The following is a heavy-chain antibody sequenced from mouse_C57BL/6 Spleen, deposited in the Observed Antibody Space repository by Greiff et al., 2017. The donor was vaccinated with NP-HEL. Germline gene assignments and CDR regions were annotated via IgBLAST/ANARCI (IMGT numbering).Heavy chain of an antibody. Sequence: VQLQQSGPELVKPGASVKISCKASGYTFTDYYMNWVKQSHGKSLEWIGDINPNNGGTSYNQKFKGKATLTVDKSSSTAYMELRSLTSEDSAVYCCARRGFYAMDYWGQGTSVTVSS. CDR2: INPNNGGT. CDR3: ARRGFYAMDY. J-gene: IGHJ4*01. V-gene: IGHV1-26*01. CDR1: GYTFTDYY.